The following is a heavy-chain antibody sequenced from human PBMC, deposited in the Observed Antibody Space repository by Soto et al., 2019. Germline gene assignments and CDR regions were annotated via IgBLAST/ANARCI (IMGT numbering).Heavy chain of an antibody. CDR2: ISGSGGST. CDR1: GFTFSGYA. D-gene: IGHD2-15*01. V-gene: IGHV3-23*01. CDR3: ALYSNPDIVVVVAAPDAFDM. J-gene: IGHJ3*02. Sequence: GGSLRLSCAASGFTFSGYAMSWVRQAPGKGLEWVSAISGSGGSTNYADSVKGRFTISRDNSKNTLYLQMNSLRAEDTAVYYCALYSNPDIVVVVAAPDAFDMWGQGTMVTVSS.